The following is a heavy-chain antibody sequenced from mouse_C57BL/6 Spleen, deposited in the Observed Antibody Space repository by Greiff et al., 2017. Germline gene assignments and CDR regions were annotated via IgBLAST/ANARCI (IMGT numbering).Heavy chain of an antibody. V-gene: IGHV3-1*01. D-gene: IGHD2-3*01. CDR1: GYSITSGYD. CDR2: ISYSGST. CDR3: ARGGYYLFAY. Sequence: EVQLQESGPGMVKPSQSLSLTCTVTGYSITSGYDWHWIRHFPGNKLEWMGYISYSGSTNYNPSLKSRISITHDTSKNHFFLKLNSVTTEDTATYYCARGGYYLFAYWGQGTLVTVSA. J-gene: IGHJ3*01.